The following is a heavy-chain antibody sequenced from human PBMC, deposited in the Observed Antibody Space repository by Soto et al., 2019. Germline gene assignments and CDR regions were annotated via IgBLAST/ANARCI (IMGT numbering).Heavy chain of an antibody. CDR3: ARFASSPLDYWYFDL. V-gene: IGHV3-7*03. CDR1: GFTFSSYW. CDR2: IQQPGSAN. J-gene: IGHJ2*01. Sequence: EVQLVESGGGLVQPGGSLRLSCAASGFTFSSYWMSWVRQAPGKGLEWLAMIQQPGSANYYVDSVKGRFTISRDNAKNSLYLQMNSLRADDTAVYYCARFASSPLDYWYFDLWGRGTLVTVSS. D-gene: IGHD6-13*01.